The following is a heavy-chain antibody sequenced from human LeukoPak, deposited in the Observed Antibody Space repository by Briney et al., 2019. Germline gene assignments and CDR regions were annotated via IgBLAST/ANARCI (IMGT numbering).Heavy chain of an antibody. CDR3: AYMRGLYYGIDY. CDR1: GFTFSSYG. CDR2: ISGSDGST. J-gene: IGHJ4*02. V-gene: IGHV3-23*01. D-gene: IGHD3-10*01. Sequence: PGGSLRLSCAASGFTFSSYGMHWVRQAPGKGLEWVSSISGSDGSTYYADSVKGRFTISRDNSKNTLYLQMNSLRAEDTAVYYCAYMRGLYYGIDYWGQGTLVTVSS.